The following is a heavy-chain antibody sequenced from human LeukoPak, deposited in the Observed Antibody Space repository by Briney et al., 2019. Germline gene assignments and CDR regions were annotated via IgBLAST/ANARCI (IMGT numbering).Heavy chain of an antibody. J-gene: IGHJ2*01. V-gene: IGHV1-69*04. Sequence: WASVKVSCKASGGTFSSYAISWVRQAPGQGLEWMGRIIPILGIANYAQKFQGRVTITADKSTSTAYMELSSLRSEDTAVYYCGRDPGVGGSWYFDLWGRGTLVTVSS. CDR3: GRDPGVGGSWYFDL. CDR1: GGTFSSYA. CDR2: IIPILGIA. D-gene: IGHD1-26*01.